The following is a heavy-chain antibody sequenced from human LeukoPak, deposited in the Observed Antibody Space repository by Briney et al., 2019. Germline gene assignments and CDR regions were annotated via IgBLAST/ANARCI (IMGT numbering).Heavy chain of an antibody. V-gene: IGHV5-10-1*01. D-gene: IGHD2-2*01. CDR1: GYSFTSYW. J-gene: IGHJ6*02. CDR3: ASSPGISAYCSSTSCRYGMDV. CDR2: IDPSDSYT. Sequence: GESLKISCKGSGYSFTSYWISWVRQMPGKGLERMGRIDPSDSYTNYSPSFQGHVTISADKSISTAYLQWSSLKASDTAMYYCASSPGISAYCSSTSCRYGMDVWGQGTTVTVSS.